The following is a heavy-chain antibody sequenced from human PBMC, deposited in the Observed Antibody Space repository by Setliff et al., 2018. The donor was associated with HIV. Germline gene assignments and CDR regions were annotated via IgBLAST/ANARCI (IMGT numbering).Heavy chain of an antibody. Sequence: PSETLSLTCAVYGGSFSDYYWIWIRQPPGKGLEWIGEVNDSGSTNYNPSLKSRVSMSVDTSKNQFSLKLSSVTAADTAVYYCARRGDGYNYYWYFDIWGRGTLVTVSS. J-gene: IGHJ2*01. CDR1: GGSFSDYY. CDR3: ARRGDGYNYYWYFDI. D-gene: IGHD5-12*01. V-gene: IGHV4-34*01. CDR2: VNDSGST.